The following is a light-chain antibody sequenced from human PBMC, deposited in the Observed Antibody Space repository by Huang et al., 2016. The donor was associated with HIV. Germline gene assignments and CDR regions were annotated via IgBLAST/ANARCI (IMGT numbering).Light chain of an antibody. Sequence: EIVLTQSPATLSLSPGERATVSCRASQNINDFLAWYQQTPGQPPRLLIYDASTRACGIPARFSGNGSGTHFTLMISSLDLEDFAIYYCQQRSTWPRSITFGQGTRLE. V-gene: IGKV3-11*01. CDR2: DAS. CDR3: QQRSTWPRSIT. CDR1: QNINDF. J-gene: IGKJ5*01.